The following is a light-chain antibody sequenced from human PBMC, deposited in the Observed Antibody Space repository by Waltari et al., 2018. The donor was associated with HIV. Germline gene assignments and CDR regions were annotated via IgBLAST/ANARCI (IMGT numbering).Light chain of an antibody. CDR3: SSYTTRAVSTYV. J-gene: IGLJ1*01. V-gene: IGLV2-14*01. CDR1: SSHVGDYNY. Sequence: QSALTQPPSVSRSPGQSITIPCICTSSHVGDYNYVSWSQQHPGKAPKVIIYEVSNRPSGISDRFSGSKSGNTASLTISGLQAEDEADYYCSSYTTRAVSTYVFGTGTKVTVL. CDR2: EVS.